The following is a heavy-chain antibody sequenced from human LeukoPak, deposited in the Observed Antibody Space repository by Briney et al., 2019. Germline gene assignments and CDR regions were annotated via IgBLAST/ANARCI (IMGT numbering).Heavy chain of an antibody. CDR2: IYYSGST. D-gene: IGHD2-15*01. V-gene: IGHV4-59*01. Sequence: SETLSLTCTVSAPSISSYYWSWIRQPPGKGLEWIGYIYYSGSTNYNPSLKSRVTISVDTSKNQFSLKLSSVTAADTAVFYCASAYCSRCSCFFGLNFDYWGQGTLVTVSS. CDR1: APSISSYY. J-gene: IGHJ4*02. CDR3: ASAYCSRCSCFFGLNFDY.